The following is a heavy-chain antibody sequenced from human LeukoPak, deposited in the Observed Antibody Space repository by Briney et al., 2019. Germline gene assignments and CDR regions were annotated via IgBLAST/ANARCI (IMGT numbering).Heavy chain of an antibody. V-gene: IGHV4-34*01. Sequence: SETRSLTCAVYGGSFSGYYWSWIRQPPGKGLEWIGEINHSGSTNYNPSLKSRVTISVDTSKNQFSLKLSSVTAADTAVYYCARRGGYYYYYYYMDVWGKGTTVTISS. CDR1: GGSFSGYY. CDR3: ARRGGYYYYYYYMDV. CDR2: INHSGST. D-gene: IGHD3-16*01. J-gene: IGHJ6*03.